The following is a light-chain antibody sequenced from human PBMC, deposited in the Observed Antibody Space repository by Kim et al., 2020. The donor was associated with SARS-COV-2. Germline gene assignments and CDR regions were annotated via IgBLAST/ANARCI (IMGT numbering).Light chain of an antibody. V-gene: IGLV3-1*01. Sequence: SYELTQPPSVSVSPGQTASITCYGDKLGDKYACWYQQKPGQSPVMVIYQDSKRPSGIPERFSGSNSGNTATLTISGTQAMDEADYYCQAWDSNTGVFGTGTKVTVL. J-gene: IGLJ1*01. CDR2: QDS. CDR1: KLGDKY. CDR3: QAWDSNTGV.